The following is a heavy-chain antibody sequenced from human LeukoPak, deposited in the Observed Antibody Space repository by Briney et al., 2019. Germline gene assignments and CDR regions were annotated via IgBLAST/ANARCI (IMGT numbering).Heavy chain of an antibody. CDR1: GYTFTSYD. CDR3: ARVYNWNYELLGYYFGY. Sequence: ASVKVSCKASGYTFTSYDINWVRQATGQGLEWMGWMNPNSGNTGYAQKFQGRVTITRNTSISTAYMELSSLRSEDTAVYYCARVYNWNYELLGYYFGYWGQGTLVTVSS. CDR2: MNPNSGNT. J-gene: IGHJ4*02. D-gene: IGHD1-7*01. V-gene: IGHV1-8*03.